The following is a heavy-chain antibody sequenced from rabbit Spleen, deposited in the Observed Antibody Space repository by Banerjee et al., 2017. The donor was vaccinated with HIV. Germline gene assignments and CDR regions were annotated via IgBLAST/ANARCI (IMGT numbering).Heavy chain of an antibody. D-gene: IGHD4-1*01. V-gene: IGHV1S40*01. CDR2: IAAGSSGDT. CDR3: ARETSSGWGVVSFYFSL. CDR1: GVSFSLSSY. J-gene: IGHJ4*01. Sequence: QSLEESGGDLVKPGASLALTCTASGVSFSLSSYMCWVRQAPGKGLEWIACIAAGSSGDTYYANWAKGRFTISKTSSTTVTLQMTSLTAADTATYFCARETSSGWGVVSFYFSLWGPGTLVTVS.